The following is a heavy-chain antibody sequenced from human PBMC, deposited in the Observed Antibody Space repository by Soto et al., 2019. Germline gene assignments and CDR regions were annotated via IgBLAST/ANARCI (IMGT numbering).Heavy chain of an antibody. CDR2: INSDGSVS. J-gene: IGHJ6*03. D-gene: IGHD2-15*01. V-gene: IGHV3-74*01. Sequence: EVELVESGGGLVQPGGSLRLSCAASGFTFSNYWMYWVRQAPGKGLVWVSRINSDGSVSSYADSVKGRLTISRDNVKNTLYQQMDSLRAEDTAVYYCARGVCVGGPCYSLAGSFYYYMDVWGKGTTVTVFS. CDR1: GFTFSNYW. CDR3: ARGVCVGGPCYSLAGSFYYYMDV.